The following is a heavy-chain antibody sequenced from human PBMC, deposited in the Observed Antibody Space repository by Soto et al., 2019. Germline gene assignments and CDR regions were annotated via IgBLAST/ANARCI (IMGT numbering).Heavy chain of an antibody. V-gene: IGHV6-1*01. D-gene: IGHD2-8*01. CDR3: ARATHGAHWFDP. CDR1: GDSVSSNSAT. CDR2: TFYRSKWYT. J-gene: IGHJ5*02. Sequence: SQTLSLTCAISGDSVSSNSATWNWIRQSPSRGLEWLGRTFYRSKWYTEYAESVKSRIAINPDTSKNQFSLHLNSVTPEDTAVYSCARATHGAHWFDPWGQGTLVTVSS.